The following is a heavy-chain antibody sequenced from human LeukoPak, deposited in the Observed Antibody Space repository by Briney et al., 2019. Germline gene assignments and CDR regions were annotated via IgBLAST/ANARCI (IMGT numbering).Heavy chain of an antibody. V-gene: IGHV3-74*01. CDR1: GFTFSNHW. CDR3: ARGPGSSGGAYVGDY. D-gene: IGHD3-22*01. Sequence: GGPLRLSCAASGFTFSNHWMHWVRPVPGKGLVWVSRIDGGGSTKSYADSVKGRFSIFRDNAKSTLYLQMNSLRVDDTAVYYCARGPGSSGGAYVGDYWGHGTLVTVSS. J-gene: IGHJ4*01. CDR2: IDGGGSTK.